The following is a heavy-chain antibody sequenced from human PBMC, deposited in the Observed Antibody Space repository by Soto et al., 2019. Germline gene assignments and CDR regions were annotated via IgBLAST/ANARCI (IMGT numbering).Heavy chain of an antibody. CDR3: ARGAALYVGHWYFDL. Sequence: QVQLVQSGAEVKKPGASVKVSCKASGYIFTNYAMHWVRQAPGQGLEWMGWINAGNGYTKHSQKLQGRVTITRDTSATTAYMDLTSLRSEDTAVYYCARGAALYVGHWYFDLWGRGTLVTVSS. CDR1: GYIFTNYA. CDR2: INAGNGYT. D-gene: IGHD3-10*02. J-gene: IGHJ2*01. V-gene: IGHV1-3*01.